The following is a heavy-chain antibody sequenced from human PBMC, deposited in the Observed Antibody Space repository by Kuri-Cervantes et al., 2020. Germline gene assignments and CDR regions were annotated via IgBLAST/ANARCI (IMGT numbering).Heavy chain of an antibody. V-gene: IGHV4-59*01. CDR3: ARGAGDYGGNSDY. D-gene: IGHD4-23*01. J-gene: IGHJ4*02. CDR2: IYYSGDT. CDR1: NDSIVHNY. Sequence: GSLRLSCIVSNDSIVHNYWSWIRQSPGKGLEWIGNIYYSGDTNYNPSLKSRVTISVDTSKNQFSLKLSSVTAADTAVYYCARGAGDYGGNSDYWGQGTLVTVSS.